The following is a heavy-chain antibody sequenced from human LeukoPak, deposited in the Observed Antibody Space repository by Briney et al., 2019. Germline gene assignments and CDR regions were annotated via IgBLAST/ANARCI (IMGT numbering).Heavy chain of an antibody. CDR3: AKDYDSSGYYYYFDY. D-gene: IGHD3-22*01. J-gene: IGHJ4*02. CDR1: GFTSSSYA. Sequence: GGSLRLSCAASGFTSSSYAMSWVRQAPGKGLEWVSAISGSGGSTYYADSVKGRFTISRDNSKNTLYLQMNSLRAEDTAVYYCAKDYDSSGYYYYFDYWGQGTLVTVSS. CDR2: ISGSGGST. V-gene: IGHV3-23*01.